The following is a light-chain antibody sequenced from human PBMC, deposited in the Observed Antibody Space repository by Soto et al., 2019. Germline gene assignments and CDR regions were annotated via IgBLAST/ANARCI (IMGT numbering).Light chain of an antibody. Sequence: QSVLTQPPSASGTPGQRVTISCSGSSSNIGSYTVNWYQHLPRAAPKLLIQSNNQRPSGVPDRFSGSQSGTSASLAISGLQSEDEADYYCAVWDDSLNGYVFGTGTKVTVL. V-gene: IGLV1-44*01. J-gene: IGLJ1*01. CDR3: AVWDDSLNGYV. CDR2: SNN. CDR1: SSNIGSYT.